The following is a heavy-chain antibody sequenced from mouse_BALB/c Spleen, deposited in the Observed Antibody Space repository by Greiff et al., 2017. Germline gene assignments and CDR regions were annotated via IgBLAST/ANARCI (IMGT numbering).Heavy chain of an antibody. J-gene: IGHJ2*01. CDR2: INPNNGGT. Sequence: EVKLQQSGPELVKPGASVKIPCKASGYTFTDYNMDWVKQSHGKSLEWIGDINPNNGGTIYNQKFKGKATLTVDKSSSTAYMELRSLTSEDTAVYYCARAGTMITRGAFDYWGQGTTLTVSS. CDR3: ARAGTMITRGAFDY. V-gene: IGHV1-18*01. CDR1: GYTFTDYN. D-gene: IGHD2-4*01.